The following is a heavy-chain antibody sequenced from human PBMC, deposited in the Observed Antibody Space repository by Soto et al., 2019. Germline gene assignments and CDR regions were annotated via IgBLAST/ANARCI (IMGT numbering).Heavy chain of an antibody. D-gene: IGHD3-10*01. Sequence: QVQLVQSGAEVKKPGASVKVSCKASGYTFTSYAMHWVRQAPGQRLEWMGWINAGNGNTKYSQKFQGRVTITRDTSASKASIELSSLRSEDTAVYYCAKDGSGSYYYYYGMDVWGQGTTVTVSS. J-gene: IGHJ6*02. CDR3: AKDGSGSYYYYYGMDV. CDR2: INAGNGNT. V-gene: IGHV1-3*01. CDR1: GYTFTSYA.